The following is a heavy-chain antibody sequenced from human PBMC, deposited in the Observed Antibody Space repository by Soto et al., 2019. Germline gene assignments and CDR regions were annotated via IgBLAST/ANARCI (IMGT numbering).Heavy chain of an antibody. CDR3: AKCLGDKGNSWYCNWFDP. CDR2: ISARGDST. V-gene: IGHV3-23*01. J-gene: IGHJ5*02. D-gene: IGHD3-16*01. Sequence: EVQLLESGGGLVQPGGSLRLSCAASGLTFTDYAMTWVRQAPGKGLEWVSAISARGDSTYYADSVKGRFTISRDNSKNPLYLQMNSLRADDSAVYYCAKCLGDKGNSWYCNWFDPWGQGTLVTVSS. CDR1: GLTFTDYA.